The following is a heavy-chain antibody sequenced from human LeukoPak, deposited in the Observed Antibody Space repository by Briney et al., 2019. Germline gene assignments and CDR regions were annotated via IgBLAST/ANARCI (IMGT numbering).Heavy chain of an antibody. CDR2: IAPHSGGT. V-gene: IGHV1-2*02. Sequence: ASVKVSCKASGYTFTDYYINWVRQAPGQGLEWVGWIAPHSGGTNYAQKFRGRITFTSDASAMTAYMDLSSLSPDAAAVYYCARDPPKYSNWYFKFDIWGQGTMVTVSS. CDR1: GYTFTDYY. D-gene: IGHD6-13*01. CDR3: ARDPPKYSNWYFKFDI. J-gene: IGHJ4*02.